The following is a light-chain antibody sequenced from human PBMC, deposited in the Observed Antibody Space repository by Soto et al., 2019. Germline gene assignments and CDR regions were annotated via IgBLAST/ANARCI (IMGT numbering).Light chain of an antibody. V-gene: IGLV2-14*01. CDR2: EVT. J-gene: IGLJ7*01. Sequence: QSALTQPASVSGSPGQSITISCSGTSSDVGSYSHVAWYQQFPGKTPKLIIYEVTYRPSGVSHRFSGSKSGNTASLTISGLQADDESDYYCSSYADSSARDYVFGGGTQLTVL. CDR1: SSDVGSYSH. CDR3: SSYADSSARDYV.